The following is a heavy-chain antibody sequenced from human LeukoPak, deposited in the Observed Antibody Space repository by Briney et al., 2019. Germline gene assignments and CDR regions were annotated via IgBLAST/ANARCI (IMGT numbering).Heavy chain of an antibody. J-gene: IGHJ5*02. Sequence: PLETLSLTCTVSGGSISSYYWSWIRQPPGKGLEWIGYIYYSGSTNYNPSLKSRVTISVDTSKNQFSLKLSSVTAADTAVYYCARATLIAAAGNWFDPWGQGTLVTVSS. V-gene: IGHV4-59*01. CDR3: ARATLIAAAGNWFDP. CDR2: IYYSGST. CDR1: GGSISSYY. D-gene: IGHD6-13*01.